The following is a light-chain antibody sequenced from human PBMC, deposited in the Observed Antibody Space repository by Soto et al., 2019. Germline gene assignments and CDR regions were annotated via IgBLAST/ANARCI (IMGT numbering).Light chain of an antibody. V-gene: IGLV1-51*02. J-gene: IGLJ1*01. Sequence: QSVLTQPPSVSAAPGQKVTISCSGSNSNIGNSYVYWYQQFPGEAPKLLMYENAKRASGIPDRFSGSKSGAAATLAITGIQTGDEADYYCGTWDSGLSGFVFGTGTKLTVL. CDR2: ENA. CDR3: GTWDSGLSGFV. CDR1: NSNIGNSY.